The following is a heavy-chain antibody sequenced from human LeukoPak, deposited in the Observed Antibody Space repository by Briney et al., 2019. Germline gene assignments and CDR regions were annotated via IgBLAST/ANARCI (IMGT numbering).Heavy chain of an antibody. J-gene: IGHJ4*02. CDR1: EYSFTSYW. D-gene: IGHD4-17*01. CDR2: IQPGNPEI. V-gene: IGHV5-51*01. CDR3: ARHATVTQAFDY. Sequence: GESLKISCKASEYSFTSYWIGWVRQMPGKGLEWVGNIQPGNPEIRYSPSFQGQVTISADKSISTAYLQWSSLKASDTAMYYCARHATVTQAFDYWGQGTLVTVSS.